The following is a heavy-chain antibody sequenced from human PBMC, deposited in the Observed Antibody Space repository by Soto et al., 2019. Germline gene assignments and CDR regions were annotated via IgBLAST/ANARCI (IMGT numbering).Heavy chain of an antibody. D-gene: IGHD5-12*01. J-gene: IGHJ4*02. CDR3: ARDVDSGIDY. Sequence: QVQLQESGPGLVKPSETLSLTCTVSGGSISSYYWSWIRQPPGKGLEWIGYIYYSGSTNYNPSLKRRVTISVDTCKNQFSLKLSSVTAADTAVYYCARDVDSGIDYWGQGTLVTVSS. CDR2: IYYSGST. CDR1: GGSISSYY. V-gene: IGHV4-59*01.